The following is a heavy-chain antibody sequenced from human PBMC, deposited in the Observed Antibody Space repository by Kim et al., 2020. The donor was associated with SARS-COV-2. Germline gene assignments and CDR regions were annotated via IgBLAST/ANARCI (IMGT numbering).Heavy chain of an antibody. J-gene: IGHJ4*01. CDR1: GGSFSGYY. CDR3: ARRPGAFDY. CDR2: INHSGST. D-gene: IGHD7-27*01. V-gene: IGHV4-34*01. Sequence: SETLSLTCAVYGGSFSGYYWSWIHQPPGKGLEWIGEINHSGSTSYSPSLKSRVTISLDTSKSQFSLKLSSVTAADTAVYYCARRPGAFDYWGQGTLVTVSS.